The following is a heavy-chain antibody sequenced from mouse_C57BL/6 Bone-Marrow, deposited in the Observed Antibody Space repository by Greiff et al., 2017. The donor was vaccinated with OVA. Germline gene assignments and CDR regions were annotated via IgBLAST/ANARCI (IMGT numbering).Heavy chain of an antibody. CDR3: TTLYGSSAWFAY. V-gene: IGHV14-4*01. CDR1: GFNIKDDY. Sequence: VHVKQSGAELVRPGASVKLSCTASGFNIKDDYMHWVKQRPEQGLEWIGWIDPENGDTEYASKFQGKATITADTSSNTAYLQLSSLTSEDTAVYYCTTLYGSSAWFAYWGQGTLVTVSA. J-gene: IGHJ3*01. CDR2: IDPENGDT. D-gene: IGHD1-1*01.